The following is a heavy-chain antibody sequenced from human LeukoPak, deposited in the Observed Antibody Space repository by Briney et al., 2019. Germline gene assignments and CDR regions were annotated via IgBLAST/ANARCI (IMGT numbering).Heavy chain of an antibody. J-gene: IGHJ2*01. V-gene: IGHV3-15*01. CDR1: GFTNAW. CDR2: IKSKTDGGTT. CDR3: AKDLCSTVVTPLCWYFDL. Sequence: GGSLRLSCAASGFTNAWMSWVRQAPGKGLEWVGRIKSKTDGGTTDYAAPVKGRFTVSRDNSKNTLYLQMNSLRAEDTAVYYCAKDLCSTVVTPLCWYFDLWGRGTLVTVSS. D-gene: IGHD4-23*01.